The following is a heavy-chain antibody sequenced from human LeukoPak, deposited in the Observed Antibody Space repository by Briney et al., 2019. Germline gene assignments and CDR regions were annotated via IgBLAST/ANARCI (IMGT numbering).Heavy chain of an antibody. CDR2: ISSSSSTI. D-gene: IGHD2-21*02. Sequence: PGGSLRLSCAASGFTLSSYSMNWVRQAPGKGLEWVSYISSSSSTIYYADSVKGRFTISRDNAKNSLYLQMNSLRAEDTAVYYCARVMSAPTGVTAIELDYWGQGTLVTVSS. CDR1: GFTLSSYS. J-gene: IGHJ4*02. CDR3: ARVMSAPTGVTAIELDY. V-gene: IGHV3-48*04.